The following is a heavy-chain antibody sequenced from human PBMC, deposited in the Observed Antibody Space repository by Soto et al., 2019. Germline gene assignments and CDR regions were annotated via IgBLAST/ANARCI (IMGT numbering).Heavy chain of an antibody. V-gene: IGHV4-59*01. CDR1: GGSISSYY. J-gene: IGHJ4*02. CDR3: AREPLAVAGTSHFDH. Sequence: SETLSLTCTVSGGSISSYYWSWIRQPPGKGLEWIGYIYYSGSTNYNPSLKSRVTISVDTSKNQFSLKLSSVTAADTAVYYCAREPLAVAGTSHFDHWGQGTLVTVSS. D-gene: IGHD6-19*01. CDR2: IYYSGST.